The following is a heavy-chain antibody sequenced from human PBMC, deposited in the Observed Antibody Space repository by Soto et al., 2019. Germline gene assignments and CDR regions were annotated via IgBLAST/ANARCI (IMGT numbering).Heavy chain of an antibody. CDR1: GFTFSSYV. CDR3: AKPYDYIWGSYRYLGYFDY. V-gene: IGHV3-23*01. J-gene: IGHJ4*02. D-gene: IGHD3-16*02. Sequence: EVQLLESGGGLVQPGGSLRLSCAASGFTFSSYVMSWVRQAPGKGLEWVSAISGSGGSTYYADSVKGRFTISRDNSKNTLYLQMNSLRAEDTAVYYCAKPYDYIWGSYRYLGYFDYWGQGTLVTVSS. CDR2: ISGSGGST.